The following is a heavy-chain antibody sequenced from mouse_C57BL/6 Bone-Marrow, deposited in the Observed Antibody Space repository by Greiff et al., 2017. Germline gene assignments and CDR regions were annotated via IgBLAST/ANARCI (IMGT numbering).Heavy chain of an antibody. J-gene: IGHJ2*01. D-gene: IGHD1-1*01. V-gene: IGHV1-15*01. CDR1: GYTFTDYE. Sequence: QVQLQQSGAELVRPGASVTLSCKASGYTFTDYEMHWVKQTPVHGLEWIGAIDPETGGTAYNQKFKGKAILTADKSSSTAYMELRSLTSEDSAVYYCTRSRLRNFDYWGPGTTLTVSS. CDR2: IDPETGGT. CDR3: TRSRLRNFDY.